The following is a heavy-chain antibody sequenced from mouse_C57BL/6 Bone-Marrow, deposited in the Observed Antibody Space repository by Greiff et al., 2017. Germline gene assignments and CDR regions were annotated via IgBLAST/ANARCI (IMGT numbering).Heavy chain of an antibody. Sequence: EVKLVESGAELVRPGASVKLSCTASGFNIKDDYMHWVKQRPEQGLEWIGWIDPENGDTEYASKFQGKATITADTSSNTAYLQLSSLTSEDTAVYYCTSYGCFDYWGQGTTLTVSS. D-gene: IGHD2-2*01. J-gene: IGHJ2*01. V-gene: IGHV14-4*01. CDR2: IDPENGDT. CDR3: TSYGCFDY. CDR1: GFNIKDDY.